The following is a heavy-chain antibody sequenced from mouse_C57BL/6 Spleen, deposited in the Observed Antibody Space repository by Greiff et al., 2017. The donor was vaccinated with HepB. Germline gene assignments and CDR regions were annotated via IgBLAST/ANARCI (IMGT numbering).Heavy chain of an antibody. CDR3: ARRKDWAWFAY. Sequence: VQLQQSGPGLVKPSQSLSLTCSVTGYSITSGYYWNWIRQFPGNKLEWMGYISYDGSNNYNPSLKNRISITRDTSKNQFFLKLNSVTTEDTATYYCARRKDWAWFAYWGQGTLVTVSA. D-gene: IGHD4-1*01. CDR1: GYSITSGYY. CDR2: ISYDGSN. V-gene: IGHV3-6*01. J-gene: IGHJ3*01.